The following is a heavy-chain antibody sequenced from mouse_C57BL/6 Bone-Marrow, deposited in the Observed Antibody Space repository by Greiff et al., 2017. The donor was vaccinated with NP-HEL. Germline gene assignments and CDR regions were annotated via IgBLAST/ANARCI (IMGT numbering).Heavy chain of an antibody. CDR2: INPGSGGT. D-gene: IGHD2-1*01. CDR1: GYAFTNYL. J-gene: IGHJ3*01. Sequence: QVQLQQSGAELVRPGTSVKVSCKASGYAFTNYLIEWVKQRPGQGLEWIGVINPGSGGTNYNEKFKGKATLTADKSSSTAYMQLSSLTSEDSAVYFCAGGRNSPFAYWGQGTLVTVSA. V-gene: IGHV1-54*01. CDR3: AGGRNSPFAY.